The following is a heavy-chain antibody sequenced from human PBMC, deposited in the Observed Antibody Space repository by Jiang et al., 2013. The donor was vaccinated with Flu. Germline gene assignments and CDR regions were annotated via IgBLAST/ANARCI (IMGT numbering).Heavy chain of an antibody. D-gene: IGHD6-19*01. CDR3: ARDGPVPYSSGWYDY. V-gene: IGHV3-23*01. CDR2: T. J-gene: IGHJ4*02. Sequence: TYYADSVKGRFTVSRDNSKNTLYLQMHSLRSQDTAIYYCARDGPVPYSSGWYDYWGQGTLVTFSS.